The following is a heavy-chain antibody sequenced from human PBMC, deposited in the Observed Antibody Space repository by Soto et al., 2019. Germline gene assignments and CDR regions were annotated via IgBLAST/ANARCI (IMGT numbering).Heavy chain of an antibody. J-gene: IGHJ3*02. CDR1: GYSFINYW. CDR2: IYPGDSDT. D-gene: IGHD3-9*01. V-gene: IGHV5-51*01. Sequence: PGESLRISCEASGYSFINYWTAWVRQMPGKGLEWVGIIYPGDSDTTYSPSFQGQVTISADRSVSTAYLQWSSLKASDTAMYYCARRRYYDILTGSDAFDIWGQGTMVTVSS. CDR3: ARRRYYDILTGSDAFDI.